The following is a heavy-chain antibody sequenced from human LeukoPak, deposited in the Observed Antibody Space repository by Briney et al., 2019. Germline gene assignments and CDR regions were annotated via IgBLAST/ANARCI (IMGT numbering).Heavy chain of an antibody. CDR3: ARATYYYDSSGSHFDY. D-gene: IGHD3-22*01. V-gene: IGHV1-18*01. Sequence: ASVKVSCKASGYTFTSYGISWVRQAPGQGLEWMGWISAYNGNTNYAQRLQGRVTMTTDTSTSTAYMELRSLRSDDTAVYYCARATYYYDSSGSHFDYWGQGTLATVSS. J-gene: IGHJ4*02. CDR1: GYTFTSYG. CDR2: ISAYNGNT.